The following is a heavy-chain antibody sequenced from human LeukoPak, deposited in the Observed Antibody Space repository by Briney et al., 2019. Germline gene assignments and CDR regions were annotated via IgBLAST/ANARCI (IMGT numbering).Heavy chain of an antibody. CDR3: ARGRQTPYYYYYYMDV. Sequence: PSQTLSLTCTVSGGSISSGSYYWRWIRQPAGKGLEWIGRIYTSGSTNYNPSLKSQVTISVDTSKNQFSLKLSSVTAADTAVYYCARGRQTPYYYYYYMDVWGKGTTVTVSS. D-gene: IGHD4-23*01. CDR1: GGSISSGSYY. J-gene: IGHJ6*03. V-gene: IGHV4-61*02. CDR2: IYTSGST.